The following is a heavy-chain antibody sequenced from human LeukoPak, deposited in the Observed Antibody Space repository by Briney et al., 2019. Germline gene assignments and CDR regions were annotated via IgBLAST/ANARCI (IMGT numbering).Heavy chain of an antibody. V-gene: IGHV1-2*02. D-gene: IGHD1-26*01. CDR1: GYTFTGYY. CDR2: INPNSGGT. J-gene: IGHJ4*02. CDR3: ARVWPARSLVGATSPSDY. Sequence: GASVKVSCKASGYTFTGYYMHWVRQAPGQGLEWMGWINPNSGGTNYAQKFQGRVTMTRDTSISTAYMELSRLRSDDTAVYYCARVWPARSLVGATSPSDYWGQGTLVTVSS.